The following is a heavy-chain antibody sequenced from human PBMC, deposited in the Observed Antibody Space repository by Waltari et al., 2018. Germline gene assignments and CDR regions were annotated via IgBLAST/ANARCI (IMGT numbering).Heavy chain of an antibody. Sequence: QVQLMQSGAEVKKPGASVKVSCKASGYTFTGYYIHWVRQTPGQGLEGMVRIHSNSGGANFAQKFQGRVTMTRHTSTSTVYMEMSRLTFDDTAVYYCVRDQSMTNYYCGMDVWGQWTTVTV. V-gene: IGHV1-2*06. CDR2: IHSNSGGA. J-gene: IGHJ6*02. CDR3: VRDQSMTNYYCGMDV. CDR1: GYTFTGYY.